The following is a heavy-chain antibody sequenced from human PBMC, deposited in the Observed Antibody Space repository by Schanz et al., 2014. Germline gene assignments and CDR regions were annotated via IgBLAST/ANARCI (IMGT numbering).Heavy chain of an antibody. Sequence: QLQLQESGPGLVKPSETLSLTCTVSGGSISSSSYYWGWIRQSPGQGLEWIGSIFYTGSTYYNPSLKSRVTIPVDTSNNHFPLKLSSVTAADTAVYYCTRSTLWSYDVWGRGTMVIVSS. CDR1: GGSISSSSYY. CDR3: TRSTLWSYDV. D-gene: IGHD2-21*01. V-gene: IGHV4-39*01. J-gene: IGHJ3*01. CDR2: IFYTGST.